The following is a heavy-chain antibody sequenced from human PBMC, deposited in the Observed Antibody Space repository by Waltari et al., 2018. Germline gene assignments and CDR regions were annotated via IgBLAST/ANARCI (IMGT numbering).Heavy chain of an antibody. CDR1: GGSISSGSYY. CDR2: IYTSGSP. J-gene: IGHJ5*02. D-gene: IGHD4-4*01. V-gene: IGHV4-61*02. CDR3: ARVEATVTTNWFDP. Sequence: QVQLQESGPGLVKPSQTLSLTCTVSGGSISSGSYYWSWIRQPAGKGLEWIGRIYTSGSPNYNPSLKSRVTISVDTSKNQFSLKLSSVTAADTAVYYCARVEATVTTNWFDPWGQGTLVTVSS.